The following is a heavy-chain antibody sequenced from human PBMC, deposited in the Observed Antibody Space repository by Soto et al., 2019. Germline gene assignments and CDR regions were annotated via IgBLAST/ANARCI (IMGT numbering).Heavy chain of an antibody. CDR2: ISSSSTYI. J-gene: IGHJ4*01. V-gene: IGHV3-21*01. Sequence: EVQLVESGGGLVKPGGSLRLSCAASGFTFSSHSMNWVRQAPGKGLEWVSSISSSSTYIYYADSVKGRFTISRDNAKNSRYLQMNSLRAEDTAVYYCASHPRDSSGYWYYFDYWGHGTLVTVSS. CDR3: ASHPRDSSGYWYYFDY. D-gene: IGHD3-22*01. CDR1: GFTFSSHS.